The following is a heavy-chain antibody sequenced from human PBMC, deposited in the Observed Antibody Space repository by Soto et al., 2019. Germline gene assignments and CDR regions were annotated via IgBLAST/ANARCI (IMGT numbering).Heavy chain of an antibody. CDR2: IYYSGST. J-gene: IGHJ6*03. CDR1: GGSISSYY. Sequence: SETLSLTCTVSGGSISSYYWSWIRQPPGKGLEWIGYIYYSGSTNYNPSLKSRVTISVDTSKNQFSLKLSSVTAADTAVYYCATRAADYDFGSGYYSYYYYMDVWGKGTTVTVSS. V-gene: IGHV4-59*08. D-gene: IGHD3-3*01. CDR3: ATRAADYDFGSGYYSYYYYMDV.